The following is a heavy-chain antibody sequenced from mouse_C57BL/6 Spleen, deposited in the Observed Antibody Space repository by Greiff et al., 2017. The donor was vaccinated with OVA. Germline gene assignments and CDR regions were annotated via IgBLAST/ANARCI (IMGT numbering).Heavy chain of an antibody. V-gene: IGHV5-12*01. CDR1: GFTFSDYY. Sequence: EVHLVESGGGLVQPGGSLKLSCAASGFTFSDYYMYWVRQTPEKRLEWVAYISNGGGSTYYPDTVKGRFTISRDNAKNTLYLQMSRLKSEDTAMYYCASNWDGVAYWGQGTLVTVSA. D-gene: IGHD4-1*02. CDR3: ASNWDGVAY. J-gene: IGHJ3*01. CDR2: ISNGGGST.